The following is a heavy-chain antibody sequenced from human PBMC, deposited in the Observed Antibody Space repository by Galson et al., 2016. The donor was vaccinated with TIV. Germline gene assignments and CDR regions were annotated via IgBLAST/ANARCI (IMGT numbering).Heavy chain of an antibody. D-gene: IGHD3-22*01. V-gene: IGHV3-11*04. CDR3: ARDRFFDASGYYYYYYGMDV. J-gene: IGHJ6*02. Sequence: SLRLSCAASESTVSDYYMNWIRQAPGKGLEWLSYYSAVGTSIYYADSVKGRFTISRDNSKNTLYLQMSGLRTEDTAVYYCARDRFFDASGYYYYYYGMDVWGQGTTVTVSS. CDR2: YSAVGTSI. CDR1: ESTVSDYY.